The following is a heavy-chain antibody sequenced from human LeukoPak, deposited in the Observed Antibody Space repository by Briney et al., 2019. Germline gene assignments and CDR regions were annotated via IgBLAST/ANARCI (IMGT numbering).Heavy chain of an antibody. CDR2: ISAYNGNT. CDR1: GYSFTNYN. J-gene: IGHJ3*02. V-gene: IGHV1-18*04. D-gene: IGHD3-16*01. CDR3: ANVLSGAFDI. Sequence: ASVKISCKTSGYSFTNYNLHWVRQAPGQGLEWMGWISAYNGNTNYAQKLQGRVTMTTDTSTSTAYMELRSLRSDDTAVYYCANVLSGAFDIWGQGTMVTVSS.